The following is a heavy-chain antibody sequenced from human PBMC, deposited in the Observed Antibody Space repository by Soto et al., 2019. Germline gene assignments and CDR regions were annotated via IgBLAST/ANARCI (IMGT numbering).Heavy chain of an antibody. V-gene: IGHV2-5*01. D-gene: IGHD3-16*01. CDR1: GFSLTTSGVG. CDR2: IYWNDDK. CDR3: AHRRGAFDS. J-gene: IGHJ5*01. Sequence: GSGPTLVNPTQTLTLTCTFSGFSLTTSGVGVGWLRQPPGKALEWLALIYWNDDKLYSPSLNRRLSITKDTSKNQVVLTMTNMGPVDTATYYCAHRRGAFDSWGQGTLVTVSS.